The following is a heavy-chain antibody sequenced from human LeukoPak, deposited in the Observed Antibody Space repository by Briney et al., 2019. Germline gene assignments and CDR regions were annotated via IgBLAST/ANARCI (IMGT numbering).Heavy chain of an antibody. D-gene: IGHD3-22*01. CDR1: GYTFSGYY. J-gene: IGHJ4*02. CDR2: INPNRGAT. CDR3: ARGTNTYDFDY. Sequence: LGVSVKVSCKASGYTFSGYYMHWVRQAPGQGLERMGWINPNRGATNYAQKFQGRVTMTRDTSISTAYMEVSRLRSDDTAVFYCARGTNTYDFDYWGQGTQVTVSS. V-gene: IGHV1-2*03.